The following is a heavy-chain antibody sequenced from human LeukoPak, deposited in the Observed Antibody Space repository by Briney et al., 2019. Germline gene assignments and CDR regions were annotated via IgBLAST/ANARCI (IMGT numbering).Heavy chain of an antibody. CDR2: ISYDGSDK. D-gene: IGHD1-1*01. Sequence: GGSLRLSCAASGFTFSSYGMHWVRQAPGKGLEWVTGISYDGSDKYYVDSVKGRFTISRDNAKNSLYLQMNILRTEDKALYYCAKGSGTYQGPFDHWGQGILVTVSS. J-gene: IGHJ4*02. V-gene: IGHV3-30*18. CDR3: AKGSGTYQGPFDH. CDR1: GFTFSSYG.